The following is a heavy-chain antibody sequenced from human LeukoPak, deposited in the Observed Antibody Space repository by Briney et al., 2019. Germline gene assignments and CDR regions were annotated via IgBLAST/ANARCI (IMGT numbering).Heavy chain of an antibody. V-gene: IGHV3-7*01. J-gene: IGHJ4*01. Sequence: GGSLRLSCAASEFTFSSYWMSWVRQAPGKGPERVTHMNEYGGDIFYVDSVKDRFTISRDNAKNSLYLQMNSLRVEDTAVYFCARPRGCNSGRCNNFDYWGQGTLVTVSS. CDR2: MNEYGGDI. CDR1: EFTFSSYW. CDR3: ARPRGCNSGRCNNFDY. D-gene: IGHD2-8*01.